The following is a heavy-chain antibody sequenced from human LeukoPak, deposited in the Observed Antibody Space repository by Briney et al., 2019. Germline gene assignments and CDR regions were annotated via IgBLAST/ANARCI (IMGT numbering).Heavy chain of an antibody. V-gene: IGHV3-23*01. Sequence: GGSLRLSCAASGFTFSSYAMSWVRQAPGKGLEWVSAISGSGGSTYYADSVKGRFTISRDNSKNTPYLQMNSLRAEDTAVYYCAKDRPGRWLQLQAFDIWGQGTTVTVSS. CDR1: GFTFSSYA. D-gene: IGHD5-12*01. CDR2: ISGSGGST. J-gene: IGHJ3*02. CDR3: AKDRPGRWLQLQAFDI.